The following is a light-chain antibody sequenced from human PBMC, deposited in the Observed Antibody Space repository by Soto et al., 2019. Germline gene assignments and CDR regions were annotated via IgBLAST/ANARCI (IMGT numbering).Light chain of an antibody. V-gene: IGLV2-14*01. J-gene: IGLJ2*01. Sequence: QSALTQPASVSGSPGQSITISCTGTSSDVGGYKYVSWYQQHPGKAPKLMIYDVSNRPSGVSNRVSGSKSGNTASLTISGLQAGDEADYHCSSYTSSSTLVVFGGGTKLTVL. CDR2: DVS. CDR3: SSYTSSSTLVV. CDR1: SSDVGGYKY.